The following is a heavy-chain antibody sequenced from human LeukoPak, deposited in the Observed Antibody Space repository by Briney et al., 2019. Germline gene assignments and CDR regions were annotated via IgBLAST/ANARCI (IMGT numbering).Heavy chain of an antibody. J-gene: IGHJ4*02. CDR2: IISSSSTI. CDR3: AREKDGIMITFGGVIALGY. D-gene: IGHD3-16*02. Sequence: GGSLRLSCAASGFTFSSYSMNWVRQAPGKGLEWVSYIISSSSTIYYADSVKGRFTISRDNSKNTLYLQMNSLRAEDTAVYYCAREKDGIMITFGGVIALGYWGQGTLVTVSS. V-gene: IGHV3-48*01. CDR1: GFTFSSYS.